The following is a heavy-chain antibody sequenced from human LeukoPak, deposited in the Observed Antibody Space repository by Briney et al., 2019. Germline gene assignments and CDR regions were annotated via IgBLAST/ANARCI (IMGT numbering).Heavy chain of an antibody. Sequence: GGSLRLSCAASGFTFSSYGMHWVRQDPGKGLEWVAVISYDGSNKYYADSVKGRFTISRDNSKNTLYLQMNSLRAEDTAVYYCAKVDGEAGRRTTVSDYWGQGTLVTVSS. V-gene: IGHV3-30*18. J-gene: IGHJ4*02. CDR1: GFTFSSYG. D-gene: IGHD4-17*01. CDR3: AKVDGEAGRRTTVSDY. CDR2: ISYDGSNK.